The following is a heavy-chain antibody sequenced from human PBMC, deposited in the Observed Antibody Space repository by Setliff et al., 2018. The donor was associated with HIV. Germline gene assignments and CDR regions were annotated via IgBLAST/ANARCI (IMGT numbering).Heavy chain of an antibody. CDR3: AKGGYGGAYYVAGY. Sequence: PGGSLRLSCAASGFTFWSHSMLWVRQAPGKGLQWVAYISRGGDSIFYEDSVKGRFTISRDNAKNSLYLQMSNLRADDTAMYYCAKGGYGGAYYVAGYWGQGTKVTVSS. D-gene: IGHD5-18*01. J-gene: IGHJ4*02. V-gene: IGHV3-48*04. CDR1: GFTFWSHS. CDR2: ISRGGDSI.